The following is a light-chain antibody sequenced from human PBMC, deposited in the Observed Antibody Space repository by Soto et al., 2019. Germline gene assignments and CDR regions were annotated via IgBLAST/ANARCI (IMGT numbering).Light chain of an antibody. V-gene: IGKV3-11*01. CDR1: QSVGSY. CDR3: QQRSNWPPTWT. Sequence: EIVLTQSPATLSLSPGERATLSCRASQSVGSYLACYQQKPGQAPRLLIYDASNRATGIPARFSGSGSGTDFTLTISSLEPEDFAVYYCQQRSNWPPTWTFGQGTKVEIK. CDR2: DAS. J-gene: IGKJ1*01.